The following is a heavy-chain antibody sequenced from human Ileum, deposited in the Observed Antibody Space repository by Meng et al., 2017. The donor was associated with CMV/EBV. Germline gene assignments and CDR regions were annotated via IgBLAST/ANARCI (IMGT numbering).Heavy chain of an antibody. CDR3: ARLTTGGADYFDY. V-gene: IGHV3-7*01. J-gene: IGHJ4*02. CDR1: GFTLSSYW. D-gene: IGHD4-11*01. Sequence: GGSLRLSCAAAGFTLSSYWMSWARQAPGKGLEWVANVKQDGSEKYSVDSVKGQFTISRDNAKNSLYLQMNSLRAEDKAVYYCARLTTGGADYFDYWGQGTLVTVSS. CDR2: VKQDGSEK.